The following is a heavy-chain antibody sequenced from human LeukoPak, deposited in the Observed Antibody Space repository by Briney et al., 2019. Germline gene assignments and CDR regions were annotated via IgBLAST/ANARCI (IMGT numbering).Heavy chain of an antibody. J-gene: IGHJ4*02. D-gene: IGHD3-16*01. V-gene: IGHV1-2*06. CDR2: INPNSDYT. CDR1: GYTFTAYY. Sequence: ASVKVSCRASGYTFTAYYIHWLRQAPGQGLEWMGRINPNSDYTDYAQNFQGRVTMTRDTSISTAYMEVRRLRSGDTAVYYCARVSYGNDATPFDYWGQGTLVTVSS. CDR3: ARVSYGNDATPFDY.